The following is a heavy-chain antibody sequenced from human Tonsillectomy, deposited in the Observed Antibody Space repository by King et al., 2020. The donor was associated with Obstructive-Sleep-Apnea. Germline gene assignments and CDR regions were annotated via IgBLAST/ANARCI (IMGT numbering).Heavy chain of an antibody. CDR1: GFMFSDYD. CDR2: IRTTSCYI. J-gene: IGHJ5*02. V-gene: IGHV3-11*06. D-gene: IGHD3-3*02. Sequence: VQLVESGGGFVKPGGSLRLSCAARGFMFSDYDIIWIRRAPGKGLEWASYIRTTSCYIRYADSVRGRFSISRDNAKNSVYLQMNSLRAEDTAMYYCAKVGIFLWFDLWGQGIPVTVSS. CDR3: AKVGIFLWFDL.